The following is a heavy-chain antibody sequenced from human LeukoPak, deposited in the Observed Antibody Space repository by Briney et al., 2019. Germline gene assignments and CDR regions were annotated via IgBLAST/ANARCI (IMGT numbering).Heavy chain of an antibody. CDR3: AKTINYNSGSYSNY. J-gene: IGHJ4*02. D-gene: IGHD3-10*01. V-gene: IGHV3-30*18. CDR2: ISYDGINK. CDR1: GFSFRSYD. Sequence: GSLRLSCAASGFSFRSYDMHWVRQAPGKGLEWVAVISYDGINKYYADSVKGRFTIFRDNSKNTLYLQMNSLRAEDTAMYYCAKTINYNSGSYSNYWGLGTLVTVSS.